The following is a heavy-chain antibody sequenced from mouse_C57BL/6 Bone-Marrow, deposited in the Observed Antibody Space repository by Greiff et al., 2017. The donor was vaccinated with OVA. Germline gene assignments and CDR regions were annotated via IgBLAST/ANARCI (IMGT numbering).Heavy chain of an antibody. Sequence: QVQLQQSGAELVRPGSSVKLSCKASGYTFTSYWMDWVKQRPGQGLEWIGNIYPSDSETHYNQKFKDKATLTVDKSSSTAYMQLSSLTSEDSAVYYCARRFHYYGSSYGWYFDVWGTGTTVTVSS. V-gene: IGHV1-61*01. CDR3: ARRFHYYGSSYGWYFDV. CDR2: IYPSDSET. J-gene: IGHJ1*03. D-gene: IGHD1-1*01. CDR1: GYTFTSYW.